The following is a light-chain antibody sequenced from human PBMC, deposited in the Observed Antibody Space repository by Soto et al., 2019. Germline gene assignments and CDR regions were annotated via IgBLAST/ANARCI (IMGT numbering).Light chain of an antibody. CDR1: STDVGRYNY. CDR3: TSYTSYSTYV. Sequence: QSALTQPASVSGSPGQSITISCTGTSTDVGRYNYVSWYQQHPGKAPKLMVYDVSNRPSWVSNRFSGSKSGITASLTISGLQAEDEVDYYCTSYTSYSTYVFGTGTKVTVL. V-gene: IGLV2-14*01. J-gene: IGLJ1*01. CDR2: DVS.